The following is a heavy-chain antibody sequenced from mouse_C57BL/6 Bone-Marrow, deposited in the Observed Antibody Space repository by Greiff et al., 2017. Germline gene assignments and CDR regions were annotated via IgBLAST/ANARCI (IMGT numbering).Heavy chain of an antibody. Sequence: QVQLQQPGAELVMPGASVKLSCKASGYTFTSYWMHWVKQRPGQGLEWIGEIYPSDSNTNYNQKFKGKSTLTADKSSSTAYMQLSSLTSEDSAVYYCARDGYGSSYAVFDYWGQGTTLTVSS. J-gene: IGHJ2*01. CDR2: IYPSDSNT. CDR1: GYTFTSYW. CDR3: ARDGYGSSYAVFDY. V-gene: IGHV1-69*01. D-gene: IGHD1-1*01.